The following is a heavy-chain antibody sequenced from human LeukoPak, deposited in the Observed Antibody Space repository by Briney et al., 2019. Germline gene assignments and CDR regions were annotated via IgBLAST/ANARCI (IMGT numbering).Heavy chain of an antibody. CDR1: GGSISSGSYF. D-gene: IGHD1-7*01. J-gene: IGHJ4*02. Sequence: SQTLSLTCSVSGGSISSGSYFWTWIRQPAGKGLEWIGRIYTSGTIYYNPSLKSRVTISIDTSKNQFSLKLRSVNAADTAVYYCARVSGRNYYFDYWGQGTLVTVSS. CDR2: IYTSGTI. CDR3: ARVSGRNYYFDY. V-gene: IGHV4-61*02.